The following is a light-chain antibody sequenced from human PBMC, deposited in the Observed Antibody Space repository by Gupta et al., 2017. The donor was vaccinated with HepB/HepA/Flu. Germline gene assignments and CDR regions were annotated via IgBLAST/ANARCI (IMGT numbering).Light chain of an antibody. CDR2: NVS. CDR1: SSDVGDYKS. CDR3: SSLTYTRTLVV. Sequence: QSALTQPASVSGSPGQSITISCTATSSDVGDYKSVSWYQQHPGKAPKLLISNVSNRPSGVSNRFSGSKSGNTASLTISGLQAEEEADYYCSSLTYTRTLVVFGGGTKVTVL. J-gene: IGLJ2*01. V-gene: IGLV2-14*01.